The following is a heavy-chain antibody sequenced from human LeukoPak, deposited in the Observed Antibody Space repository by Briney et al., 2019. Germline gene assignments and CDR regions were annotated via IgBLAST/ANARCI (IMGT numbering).Heavy chain of an antibody. Sequence: GALVKVSCKASGYTFTSYYMHWVRQAPGQGLEWMGIINPSGGSTSYAQKFQGRVTMTRGMSTSTVYMELSSLRSEDTAVYYCARPGIAAAGTQGGNWFDPWGQGTLVTVSS. CDR2: INPSGGST. D-gene: IGHD6-13*01. CDR3: ARPGIAAAGTQGGNWFDP. J-gene: IGHJ5*02. CDR1: GYTFTSYY. V-gene: IGHV1-46*01.